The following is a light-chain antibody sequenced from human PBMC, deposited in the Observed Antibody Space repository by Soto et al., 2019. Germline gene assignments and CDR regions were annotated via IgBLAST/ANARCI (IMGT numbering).Light chain of an antibody. V-gene: IGKV1-9*01. CDR2: AAS. J-gene: IGKJ4*01. Sequence: DIQLTQSPSFLSASVGDRVTITCRASQGISSSLAWYQQKPGKAPKLLIYAASTLQGGVPSRFSGSGSGTEFTLTISSLQPEDFATYSCQQLISYPLTFGGGTKVEIK. CDR3: QQLISYPLT. CDR1: QGISSS.